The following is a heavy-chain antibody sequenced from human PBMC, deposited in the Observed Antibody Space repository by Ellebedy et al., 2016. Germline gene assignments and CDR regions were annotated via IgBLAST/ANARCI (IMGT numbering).Heavy chain of an antibody. CDR1: GYSISSGYY. V-gene: IGHV4-38-2*02. CDR3: ARWDRGSGSYYGGLDY. D-gene: IGHD1-26*01. CDR2: IYHSGST. Sequence: SETLSLTXTVSGYSISSGYYWGWIRQPPGKGLEWIGSIYHSGSTYYNPSLKSRVTISVDTSKNQFSLKLSSVTAADTAVYYCARWDRGSGSYYGGLDYWGQGTLVTVSS. J-gene: IGHJ4*02.